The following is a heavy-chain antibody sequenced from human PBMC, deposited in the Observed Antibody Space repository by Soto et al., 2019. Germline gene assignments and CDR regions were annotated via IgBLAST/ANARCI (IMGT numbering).Heavy chain of an antibody. Sequence: GGSLRLSCAASGFTFSDYYMSWIRQAPGKGLEWVSYISSSSSYTNYADCVKGRFTISRDNAKNSLYLQMNSLRAEDTAVYYCAGESSYYGSGTTFDCWGQGTLVTVSS. CDR2: ISSSSSYT. V-gene: IGHV3-11*06. D-gene: IGHD3-10*01. J-gene: IGHJ4*02. CDR3: AGESSYYGSGTTFDC. CDR1: GFTFSDYY.